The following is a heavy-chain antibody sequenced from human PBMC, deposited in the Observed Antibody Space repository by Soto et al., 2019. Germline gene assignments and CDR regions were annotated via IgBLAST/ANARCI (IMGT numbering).Heavy chain of an antibody. Sequence: SETLSLTCAVYGGSFSGYYWSWIRQPPGKGLEWIGEINHSGSTNYNPSLKSRVTISVDTSKNQFPLKLSSVTAADTAVYYCARATERITIFGVVINPGWFDPWGQGTLVTVSS. CDR1: GGSFSGYY. CDR2: INHSGST. D-gene: IGHD3-3*01. CDR3: ARATERITIFGVVINPGWFDP. J-gene: IGHJ5*02. V-gene: IGHV4-34*01.